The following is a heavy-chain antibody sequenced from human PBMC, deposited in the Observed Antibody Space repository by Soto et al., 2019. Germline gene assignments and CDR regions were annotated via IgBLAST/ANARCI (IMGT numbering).Heavy chain of an antibody. D-gene: IGHD2-21*02. CDR2: INPNSGGT. Sequence: ASVKVSCKASGYTFTGYYMHWVRQAPGQGLEWMGWINPNSGGTNYAQKFQGWVTMTRDTSISTAYMELSRLRSDDTAVYYCAREYCGGDCYPYYYYGMDVWGQGTTVTVSS. CDR1: GYTFTGYY. CDR3: AREYCGGDCYPYYYYGMDV. J-gene: IGHJ6*02. V-gene: IGHV1-2*04.